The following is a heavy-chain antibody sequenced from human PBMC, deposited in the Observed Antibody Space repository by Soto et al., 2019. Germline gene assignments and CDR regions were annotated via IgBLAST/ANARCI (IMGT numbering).Heavy chain of an antibody. J-gene: IGHJ4*02. V-gene: IGHV3-66*01. CDR1: GFTVSNLY. CDR3: ARDTFGGAYDFLH. CDR2: ISSGGSS. D-gene: IGHD3-3*01. Sequence: EVQLVESGGGLVQPGGSLRLSCAASGFTVSNLYMTWVRQAPGKGLQWVAVISSGGSSYYADSVKGRFTISRDNSKNTLYLEINSLRAEDTAVYYCARDTFGGAYDFLHGGQGTLVTVSS.